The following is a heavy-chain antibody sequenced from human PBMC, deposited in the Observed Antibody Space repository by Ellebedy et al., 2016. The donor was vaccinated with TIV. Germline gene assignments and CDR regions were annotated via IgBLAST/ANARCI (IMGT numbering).Heavy chain of an antibody. D-gene: IGHD4-17*01. J-gene: IGHJ4*02. Sequence: PGGSLRLSCAASGFTFSSYWMHWVRQAPGKGLVWVSRINSDGSSTSYADSVKGRFTISRDNAKNTLYLQMNSLRAEDTAVYYCARDLPILDYGDPPTFDYWGQGTLVTVSS. V-gene: IGHV3-74*01. CDR2: INSDGSST. CDR3: ARDLPILDYGDPPTFDY. CDR1: GFTFSSYW.